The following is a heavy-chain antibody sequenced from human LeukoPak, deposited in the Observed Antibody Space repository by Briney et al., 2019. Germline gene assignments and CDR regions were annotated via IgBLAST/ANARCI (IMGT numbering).Heavy chain of an antibody. Sequence: GGTLRLSCAASGFTFSSYAMSWVRQAPGKGLEWVSAISGSGGSTYYADSVKGRFTISRDNSKNTLYLQMNSLRAEDTAVYYCAKEPKTMVRGVIGDYFDYWGQGTLVTVSS. V-gene: IGHV3-23*01. CDR1: GFTFSSYA. CDR3: AKEPKTMVRGVIGDYFDY. CDR2: ISGSGGST. D-gene: IGHD3-10*01. J-gene: IGHJ4*02.